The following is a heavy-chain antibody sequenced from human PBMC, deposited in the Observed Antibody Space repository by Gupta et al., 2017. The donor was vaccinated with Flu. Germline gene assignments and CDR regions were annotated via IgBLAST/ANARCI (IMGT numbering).Heavy chain of an antibody. V-gene: IGHV3-15*01. Sequence: EVQLVESGGGLVKPGGSLRLSCAASGFTFSNAWMSWVRQAPGKGLEWVGRIKSKTDGGTTDYAAPVKGRFTISRDDSKNTLYLQMNSLKTEDTAVYYCTTDAVAAGSGYPLFEVDYWGQGTLVTVSS. J-gene: IGHJ4*02. D-gene: IGHD3-22*01. CDR3: TTDAVAAGSGYPLFEVDY. CDR2: IKSKTDGGTT. CDR1: GFTFSNAW.